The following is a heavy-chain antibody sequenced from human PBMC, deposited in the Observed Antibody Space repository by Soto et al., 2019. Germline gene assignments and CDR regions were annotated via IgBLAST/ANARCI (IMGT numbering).Heavy chain of an antibody. J-gene: IGHJ4*02. Sequence: GGSLRLSCAASGSTFSSYAMSWVRQAPGKGLEWVSAISGSGGSTYYADSVKGRFTISRDNSKNTLYLQMNSLRAEDTAVYYCAKDGRADYYGSGSLGGGDYWGQGTLVTVSS. D-gene: IGHD3-10*01. CDR1: GSTFSSYA. CDR2: ISGSGGST. V-gene: IGHV3-23*01. CDR3: AKDGRADYYGSGSLGGGDY.